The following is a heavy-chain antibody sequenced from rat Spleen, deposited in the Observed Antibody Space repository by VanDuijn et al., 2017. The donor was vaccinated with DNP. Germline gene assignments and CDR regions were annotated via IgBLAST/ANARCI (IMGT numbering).Heavy chain of an antibody. CDR3: ASLWTLTY. CDR1: GFTFSNYD. CDR2: ISYDGSST. J-gene: IGHJ3*01. Sequence: EVQLVESGGGLVQPGRSMKLSCAASGFTFSNYDMAWVRQAPTKGLEWVASISYDGSSTYYRDSVKGRFPISRDNAKSTLYLQMDSLRSEDTATYYCASLWTLTYWGQGTLVTVSS. V-gene: IGHV5-7*01. D-gene: IGHD1-3*01.